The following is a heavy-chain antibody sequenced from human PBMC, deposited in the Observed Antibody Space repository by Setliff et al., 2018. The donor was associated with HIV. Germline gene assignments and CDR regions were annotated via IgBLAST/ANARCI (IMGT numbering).Heavy chain of an antibody. J-gene: IGHJ4*02. V-gene: IGHV4-30-4*08. Sequence: SETLSLTCTVSGGSISSGDCYWSWIRQPPGKGLEWIGYIYYSGSTYYNPSLRSRVTISLDTSKNQFSLKLSSVTAADTAVYFCARVRRDGNSFDDWGQGTLVTVSS. CDR2: IYYSGST. D-gene: IGHD4-4*01. CDR1: GGSISSGDCY. CDR3: ARVRRDGNSFDD.